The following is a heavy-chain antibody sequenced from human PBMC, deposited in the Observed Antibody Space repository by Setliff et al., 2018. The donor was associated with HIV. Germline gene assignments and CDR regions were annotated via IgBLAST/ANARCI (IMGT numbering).Heavy chain of an antibody. CDR2: IYTSGP. D-gene: IGHD2-2*01. Sequence: SETLSLTCTVSGDSISSGSNYWSWIRQPAGKGLEWIGRIYTSGPRYNPSLENRVTISVDTSKSQFFLMLSSVTAVDTAVYYCARASSDIPGVDSNYFDDWGQGTLVTVSS. J-gene: IGHJ4*02. V-gene: IGHV4-61*02. CDR1: GDSISSGSNY. CDR3: ARASSDIPGVDSNYFDD.